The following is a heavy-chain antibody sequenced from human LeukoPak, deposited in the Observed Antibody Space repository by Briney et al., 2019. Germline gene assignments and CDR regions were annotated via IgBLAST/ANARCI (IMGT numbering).Heavy chain of an antibody. J-gene: IGHJ6*03. D-gene: IGHD3-10*01. CDR3: AREAYDSGSFRTDYYYMDV. CDR2: INPNNGGT. CDR1: GYTFTGYF. V-gene: IGHV1-2*02. Sequence: ASVKVSCKASGYTFTGYFIHWVRQAPGQGLEWMGWINPNNGGTNYAQKFQGRVTMTRDTSISTAYMELSRLRSDDTAVYYCAREAYDSGSFRTDYYYMDVWGKGTTVTISS.